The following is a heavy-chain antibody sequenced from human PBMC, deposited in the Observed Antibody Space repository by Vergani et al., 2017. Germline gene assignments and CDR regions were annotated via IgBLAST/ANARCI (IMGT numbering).Heavy chain of an antibody. J-gene: IGHJ3*02. CDR2: ISYDGSNK. CDR1: GFTFSSYW. Sequence: VKLVEYGGGLVKGGGLLRLSCAASGFTFSSYWMSWVRQAPGKGLEWVAVISYDGSNKYYADSVKGRFTISRDNSKNTLYLQMNSLRAEDTAVYYCARETLDSSGMGDAFDIWGQGTMVTVSS. CDR3: ARETLDSSGMGDAFDI. D-gene: IGHD6-19*01. V-gene: IGHV3-30-3*01.